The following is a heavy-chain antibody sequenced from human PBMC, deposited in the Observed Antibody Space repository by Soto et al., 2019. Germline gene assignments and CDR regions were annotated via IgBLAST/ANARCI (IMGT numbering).Heavy chain of an antibody. CDR1: GGTFSSYA. V-gene: IGHV1-69*13. D-gene: IGHD3-10*01. J-gene: IGHJ3*02. Sequence: SVKVSCKASGGTFSSYAISWVRQAPGQGLEWMGGIIPIFGTANYAQKFQGRVTITADESTSTAYMELSSLRSEDTAVYYCARERTGTGVGAFDIWGQGTMVTVSS. CDR3: ARERTGTGVGAFDI. CDR2: IIPIFGTA.